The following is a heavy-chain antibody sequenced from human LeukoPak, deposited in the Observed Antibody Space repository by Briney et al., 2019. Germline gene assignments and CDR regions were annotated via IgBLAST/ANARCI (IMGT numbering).Heavy chain of an antibody. CDR3: VRKNRDFNAAFDI. D-gene: IGHD2-21*02. CDR1: GFTVSNNY. J-gene: IGHJ3*02. V-gene: IGHV3-53*01. CDR2: TYSDSST. Sequence: PGASLRLSCAASGFTVSNNYMSWVSQAPGKGLEWVSITYSDSSTNYADSVKGRFTISRDTSQNTLSLQMNSLRAEDTAVYYCVRKNRDFNAAFDIWGQGTVVTVSS.